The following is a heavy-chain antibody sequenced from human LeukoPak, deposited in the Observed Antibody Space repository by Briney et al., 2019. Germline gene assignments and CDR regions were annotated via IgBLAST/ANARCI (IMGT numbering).Heavy chain of an antibody. D-gene: IGHD3-10*01. CDR2: INPNSGGT. Sequence: ASVKVSCKASGYTFTGYYMHWVRQAPGQGLEWMGWINPNSGGTNYAQKFQGRVTMTRDTSISTAYMELSRLRSDDTAVYYCARAPITMVRGVIIHNWLDPWGQGTLVTVSS. J-gene: IGHJ5*02. V-gene: IGHV1-2*02. CDR3: ARAPITMVRGVIIHNWLDP. CDR1: GYTFTGYY.